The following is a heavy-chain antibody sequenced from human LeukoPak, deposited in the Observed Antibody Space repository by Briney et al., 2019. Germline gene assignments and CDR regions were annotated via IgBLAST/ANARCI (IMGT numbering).Heavy chain of an antibody. CDR2: ISSSGSTI. CDR3: ASVSRLEWLFLGPGDDAFDI. D-gene: IGHD3-3*01. CDR1: GFTFSDYY. Sequence: GGSLRLSCAASGFTFSDYYMSWIRQAPGKGLEWVPYISSSGSTIYYADSVKGRFTISRDNAKNSLYLQMNSLRAEDTAVYYCASVSRLEWLFLGPGDDAFDIWGQGTMVTVSS. J-gene: IGHJ3*02. V-gene: IGHV3-11*01.